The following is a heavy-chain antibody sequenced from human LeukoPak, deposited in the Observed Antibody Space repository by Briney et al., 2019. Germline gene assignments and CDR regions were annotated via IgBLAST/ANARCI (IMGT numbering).Heavy chain of an antibody. J-gene: IGHJ4*02. CDR2: ISGSGGST. Sequence: GGSLRLSCAASGFTFSSYAMSWVRQAPGKGLEWVSAISGSGGSTYYADSVKGRFTISRDNSKSTLYLQMNSLRAEDTAVYYCAKRTDERGLYYFDYWGQGTLVTVSS. CDR3: AKRTDERGLYYFDY. CDR1: GFTFSSYA. D-gene: IGHD1-1*01. V-gene: IGHV3-23*01.